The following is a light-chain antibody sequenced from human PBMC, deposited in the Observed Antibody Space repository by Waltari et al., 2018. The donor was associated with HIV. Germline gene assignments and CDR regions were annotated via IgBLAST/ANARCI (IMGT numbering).Light chain of an antibody. CDR2: SNN. Sequence: QSVLTQPPSASGTPGQRVTISCSGSRSNIGNNTVNWYQKPPGTAPKLLIYSNNQRPSGVPDRFSGSKSGTSASLAISGLQSEDEADYYCAARDDSLNGYVFGTGTKVTVL. J-gene: IGLJ1*01. CDR3: AARDDSLNGYV. V-gene: IGLV1-44*01. CDR1: RSNIGNNT.